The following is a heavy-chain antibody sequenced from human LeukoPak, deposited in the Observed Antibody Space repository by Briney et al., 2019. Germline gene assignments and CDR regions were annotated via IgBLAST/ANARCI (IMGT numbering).Heavy chain of an antibody. J-gene: IGHJ6*03. CDR2: TYYRSKWYN. D-gene: IGHD6-19*01. CDR3: ARARIAVADYYYYYYYMDV. V-gene: IGHV6-1*01. CDR1: GDSVSSNSAA. Sequence: PSQTLSLTCAISGDSVSSNSAAWNWIRQSPSRGLEWLGRTYYRSKWYNDYAVSVKSRITINPDTSKNQFSLQLNSVTPEDTAVYYCARARIAVADYYYYYYYMDVWGKGTTVTVSS.